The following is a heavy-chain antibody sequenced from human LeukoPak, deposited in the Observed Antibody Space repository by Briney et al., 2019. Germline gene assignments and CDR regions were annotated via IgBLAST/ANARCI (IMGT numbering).Heavy chain of an antibody. D-gene: IGHD1-14*01. J-gene: IGHJ3*02. V-gene: IGHV3-23*01. CDR1: GFIFSDYY. CDR2: ISGSGGST. Sequence: GGSLRLSCAASGFIFSDYYMSWIRQAPGKGLEWVSAISGSGGSTYYADSVKGRFTISRDNSKNTLYLQINSLRAEDTAVYYCAKNPRAVAFDIWGQGTMVTVSS. CDR3: AKNPRAVAFDI.